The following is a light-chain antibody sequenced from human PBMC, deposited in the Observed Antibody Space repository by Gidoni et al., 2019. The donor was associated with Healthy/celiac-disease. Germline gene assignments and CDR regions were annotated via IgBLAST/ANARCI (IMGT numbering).Light chain of an antibody. J-gene: IGKJ5*01. CDR2: DAS. CDR1: QSVSSY. V-gene: IGKV3-11*01. Sequence: ELVLTQSPATLSLSPGERATLSCRASQSVSSYLAWYQQKPGQAPRLLIYDASNRATGSPARFSGSGSETDFTLTISRLEPEDVAVYYCQQRSNWPPTFGQGTRLEIK. CDR3: QQRSNWPPT.